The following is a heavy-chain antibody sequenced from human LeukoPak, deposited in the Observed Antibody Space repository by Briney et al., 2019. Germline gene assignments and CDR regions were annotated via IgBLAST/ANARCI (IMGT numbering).Heavy chain of an antibody. CDR1: GGSISGYY. Sequence: SSETLSLTCSVSGGSISGYYWSWIRKPPGQGLEWIGYIYYSGSTNYNPSLKSRVTISVDTPKNQFSLKLNSVTAADTAVYYCARGYDSRGYGPAYWGQGTLVTVSS. D-gene: IGHD3-22*01. CDR2: IYYSGST. J-gene: IGHJ4*02. V-gene: IGHV4-59*01. CDR3: ARGYDSRGYGPAY.